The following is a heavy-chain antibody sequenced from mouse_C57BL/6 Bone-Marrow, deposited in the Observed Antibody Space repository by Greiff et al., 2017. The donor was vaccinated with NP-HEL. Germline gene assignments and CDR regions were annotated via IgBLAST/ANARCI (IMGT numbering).Heavy chain of an antibody. CDR3: TRDGYYEDYAMDY. J-gene: IGHJ4*01. CDR2: ISSGGDYI. D-gene: IGHD2-3*01. V-gene: IGHV5-9-1*02. CDR1: GFTFSSYA. Sequence: EVHLVESGEGLVKPGGSLKLSCAASGFTFSSYAMSWVRQTPEKRLEWVAYISSGGDYIYYADTVKGRFTISRDNARNTLYLQMSSLKSEDTAMYYCTRDGYYEDYAMDYWGQGTSVTVSS.